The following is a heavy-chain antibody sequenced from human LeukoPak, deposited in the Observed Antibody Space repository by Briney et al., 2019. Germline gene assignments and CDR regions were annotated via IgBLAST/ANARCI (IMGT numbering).Heavy chain of an antibody. CDR3: ARLQRGSSTYYYYYYMDV. D-gene: IGHD1-1*01. CDR1: GGSISSYY. J-gene: IGHJ6*03. V-gene: IGHV4-4*09. CDR2: IYTSGST. Sequence: PSETLSLTCTVSGGSISSYYWSWLRQPPGKGLEWIGYIYTSGSTNYNPSLKSRVTISVDTSKNQFSLKLSSVTAADTAVYYCARLQRGSSTYYYYYYMDVWGKGTTVTVSS.